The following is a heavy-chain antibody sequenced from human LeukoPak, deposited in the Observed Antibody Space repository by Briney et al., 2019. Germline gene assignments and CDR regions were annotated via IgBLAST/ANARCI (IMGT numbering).Heavy chain of an antibody. V-gene: IGHV3-11*01. D-gene: IGHD3-22*01. J-gene: IGHJ4*02. Sequence: GGSLRLPCAASGFAFSDYYMSWIRQAPGKGLEWVSYISSSGSTIYYADSVKGRFTISRDNAKNSLYLQMNSLRAEDTAVYYCARRRCSSGCYYFDYWGQGTLVTVSS. CDR1: GFAFSDYY. CDR2: ISSSGSTI. CDR3: ARRRCSSGCYYFDY.